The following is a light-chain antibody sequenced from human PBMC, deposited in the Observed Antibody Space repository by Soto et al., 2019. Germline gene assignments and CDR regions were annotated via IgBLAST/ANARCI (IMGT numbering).Light chain of an antibody. CDR2: AAS. J-gene: IGKJ1*01. V-gene: IGKV1-39*01. Sequence: DIQMTQSPSSLSASVGDRVTITCLASQSISSYLNWYQQKPGKAPKLLIYAASSLQSGVPSRFSGSGSGTDFTLTISSLQPEDFATYYCQQSYSTPQTFGQGTKVE. CDR1: QSISSY. CDR3: QQSYSTPQT.